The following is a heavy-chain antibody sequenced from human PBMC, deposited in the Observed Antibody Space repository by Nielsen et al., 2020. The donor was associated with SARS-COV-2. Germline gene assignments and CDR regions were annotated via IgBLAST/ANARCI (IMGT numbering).Heavy chain of an antibody. Sequence: ASVKVSCKASGYTATDYFGHWVRQAPGQGLEWMGRISPNRGATNYAQTFQGRVIMTRDTSAATAYIELSRLTSDDTAVYYCATEVNQGGMDVWGQGTTVIVSS. D-gene: IGHD1-14*01. CDR2: ISPNRGAT. CDR3: ATEVNQGGMDV. J-gene: IGHJ6*02. CDR1: GYTATDYF. V-gene: IGHV1-2*06.